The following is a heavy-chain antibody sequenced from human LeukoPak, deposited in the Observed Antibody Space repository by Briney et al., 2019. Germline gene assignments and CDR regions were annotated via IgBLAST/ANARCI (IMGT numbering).Heavy chain of an antibody. D-gene: IGHD6-13*01. J-gene: IGHJ3*02. CDR1: GASFSGYY. V-gene: IGHV4-34*01. Sequence: PSETLSLTCAVYGASFSGYYWSWIRQPPGKGLEWIGEINHSGSTNYNPSLKSRVTISVDTSKNQFSLKLSSVTAADTALYYCAVTAAIAAARWGAFDTWGQGTMVTVSS. CDR2: INHSGST. CDR3: AVTAAIAAARWGAFDT.